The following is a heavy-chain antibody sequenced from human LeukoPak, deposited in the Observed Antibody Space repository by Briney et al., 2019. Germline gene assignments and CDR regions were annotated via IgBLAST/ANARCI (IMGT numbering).Heavy chain of an antibody. J-gene: IGHJ6*02. CDR1: GYTFTSYD. CDR2: INTYNGNT. V-gene: IGHV1-18*01. CDR3: AREVATGRDYYYYYGMDV. D-gene: IGHD5-12*01. Sequence: ASVKVSCKASGYTFTSYDINWVRQATGQGLEWMGWINTYNGNTNYAQKFQGRVTMATDTSTSTAYMGLRSLRSDDTAVYYCAREVATGRDYYYYYGMDVWGQGTTVTVSS.